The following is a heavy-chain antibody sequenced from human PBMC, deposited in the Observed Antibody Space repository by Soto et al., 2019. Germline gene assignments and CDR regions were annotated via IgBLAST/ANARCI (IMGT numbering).Heavy chain of an antibody. J-gene: IGHJ4*02. CDR2: INPGGDVI. V-gene: IGHV3-11*01. D-gene: IGHD3-16*01. CDR3: TRGPRITDF. CDR1: GFNLSDYY. Sequence: GGSLRLSCAASGFNLSDYYMTWIRKAPGKGLELLSYINPGGDVIKYVDSVKGRFTISRDNAKNSLYLHMNSLRGECTTVYYCTRGPRITDFWGQGTLVTVSS.